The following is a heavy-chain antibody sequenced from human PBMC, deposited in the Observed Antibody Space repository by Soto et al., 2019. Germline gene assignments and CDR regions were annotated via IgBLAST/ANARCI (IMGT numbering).Heavy chain of an antibody. CDR1: GGTFSSYA. CDR3: ARGNHYYDSSGYYSFDY. CDR2: IIPIFGTA. Sequence: QVQLVQSGAEVKKPGSSVKVSCKASGGTFSSYAISWVRQAPGQGLEWMGGIIPIFGTANYAQKFQGRVTITADESTSTAYMELSRLRSEDTAVYYCARGNHYYDSSGYYSFDYWGQGTLVTVSS. J-gene: IGHJ4*02. V-gene: IGHV1-69*01. D-gene: IGHD3-22*01.